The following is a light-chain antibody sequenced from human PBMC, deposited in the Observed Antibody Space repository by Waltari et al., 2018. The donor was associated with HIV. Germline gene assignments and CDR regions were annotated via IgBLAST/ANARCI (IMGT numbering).Light chain of an antibody. V-gene: IGKV1-17*01. CDR1: QGIRSD. J-gene: IGKJ4*01. CDR2: AAS. CDR3: LQHNSYPLT. Sequence: DIQMTQSPSSLFASVGDRVTIICRASQGIRSDLGWYQQKPGKAPKRLIYAASSLQSGVPIRFSGSGSGTEFTLTISSLQPEDFAAYYCLQHNSYPLTFGGGTKVEMK.